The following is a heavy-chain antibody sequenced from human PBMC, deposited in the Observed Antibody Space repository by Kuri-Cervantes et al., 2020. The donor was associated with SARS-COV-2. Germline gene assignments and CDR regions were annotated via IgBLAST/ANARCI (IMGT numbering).Heavy chain of an antibody. CDR1: GGTFSSYA. V-gene: IGHV1-69*05. CDR2: IIPIFGTA. D-gene: IGHD1-26*01. J-gene: IGHJ6*03. CDR3: ARVPSDYYYYYMDV. Sequence: SVNVSRKASGGTFSSYAISWVRQAPGQGIEWMGGIIPIFGTANYVQKFQGRVRITTDESTSTAYIELSSLSSEYTAVYYCARVPSDYYYYYMDVWGKGTTVTVSS.